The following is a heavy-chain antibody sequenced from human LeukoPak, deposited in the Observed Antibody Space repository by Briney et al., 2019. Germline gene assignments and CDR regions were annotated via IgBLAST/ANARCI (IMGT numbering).Heavy chain of an antibody. D-gene: IGHD2-2*01. J-gene: IGHJ6*02. Sequence: GGSLRLSCAASGFTFSNYWMHWVRQAPGKGLVWVSRINSDGSSTSYADSVKGRFTISRDNAKNTLYLQVNSLRAEDTAVYYCARRNAYCSSSSCSRASYYYYGMDVWGQGTTVTVSS. CDR3: ARRNAYCSSSSCSRASYYYYGMDV. CDR2: INSDGSST. CDR1: GFTFSNYW. V-gene: IGHV3-74*01.